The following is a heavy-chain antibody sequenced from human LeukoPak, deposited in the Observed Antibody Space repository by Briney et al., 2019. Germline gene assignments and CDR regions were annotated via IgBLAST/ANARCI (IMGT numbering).Heavy chain of an antibody. CDR1: GFTFSSYW. CDR2: IKSDGST. V-gene: IGHV3-74*01. CDR3: ARAPSEIGGYYPEYFRH. D-gene: IGHD3-22*01. J-gene: IGHJ1*01. Sequence: PGGSLRLSCAASGFTFSSYWMHWVRQAPGKGRVWVSRIKSDGSTRYADSVKGRFTISRDNAKNTVSLQMNSLRAEDTGVYYCARAPSEIGGYYPEYFRHWGQGTLVTVSP.